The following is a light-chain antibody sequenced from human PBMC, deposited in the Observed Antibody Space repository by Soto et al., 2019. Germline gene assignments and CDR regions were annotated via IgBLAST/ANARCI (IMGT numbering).Light chain of an antibody. J-gene: IGLJ2*01. Sequence: QSALTQPPSASGSPRQSVTISCTGTSSDVGAYNYVSWYQQHPGKAPKLMIYEVSKRPSGVPDRFSGSKSGNTASLTVSGLQAEDEAEYYCSSYAGSNNFVVFGGGTKLTVL. V-gene: IGLV2-8*01. CDR3: SSYAGSNNFVV. CDR2: EVS. CDR1: SSDVGAYNY.